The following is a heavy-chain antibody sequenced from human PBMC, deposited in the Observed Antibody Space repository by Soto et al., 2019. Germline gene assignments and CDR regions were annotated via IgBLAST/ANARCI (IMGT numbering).Heavy chain of an antibody. Sequence: LRLSCAASGFTFSSYAMSWVRQAPGKGLEWVSAISGSGGSTYYADSVKGRFTISRDNSKNTLYLQMNSLRAEDTAVYYCAKTRIAAAGSYYGMDVWGQGTTVTVSS. CDR1: GFTFSSYA. D-gene: IGHD6-13*01. J-gene: IGHJ6*02. CDR3: AKTRIAAAGSYYGMDV. CDR2: ISGSGGST. V-gene: IGHV3-23*01.